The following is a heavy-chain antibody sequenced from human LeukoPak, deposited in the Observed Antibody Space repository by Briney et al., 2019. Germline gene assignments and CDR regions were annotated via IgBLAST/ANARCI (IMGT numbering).Heavy chain of an antibody. J-gene: IGHJ6*04. CDR2: IYYSGST. CDR1: GGSVSSSSYY. CDR3: AREVVITIPSSYGMDV. V-gene: IGHV4-39*02. Sequence: SETLSLTCTVSGGSVSSSSYYWGWIRQPPGKGLEWIGSIYYSGSTYYNPSLKSRVTISVDTSKNQFSLKLSSVTAADTAVYYCAREVVITIPSSYGMDVWSKGTTVTVSP. D-gene: IGHD3-22*01.